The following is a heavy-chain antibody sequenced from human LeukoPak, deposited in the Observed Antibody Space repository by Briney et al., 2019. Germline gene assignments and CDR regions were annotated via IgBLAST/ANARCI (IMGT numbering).Heavy chain of an antibody. CDR3: ARGGDIAARPFDY. J-gene: IGHJ4*02. D-gene: IGHD6-6*01. CDR2: INPNSGGT. Sequence: ASVKVSCKACGYTFTGYYIHWVRQAPGQGLEWMGWINPNSGGTNYAQKFQDRVTMTRDTSISTAYMDLSRLRSDDTAVYYCARGGDIAARPFDYWGQGTLVTVSS. V-gene: IGHV1-2*02. CDR1: GYTFTGYY.